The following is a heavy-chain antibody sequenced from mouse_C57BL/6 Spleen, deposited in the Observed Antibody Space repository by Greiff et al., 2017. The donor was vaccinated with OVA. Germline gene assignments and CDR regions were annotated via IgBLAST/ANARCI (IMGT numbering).Heavy chain of an antibody. D-gene: IGHD5-1-1*01. J-gene: IGHJ2*01. CDR1: GYTFTDYE. V-gene: IGHV1-15*01. Sequence: VQLQQSGAELVRPGASVTLSCKASGYTFTDYEMHWVKQTPVHGLEWIGAIDPETGGTAYNQKFKGKAILTADKSSSTAYMELRSLTSEDSGVYYCTRGIPGAYYFDYWGQGTTLTVSS. CDR3: TRGIPGAYYFDY. CDR2: IDPETGGT.